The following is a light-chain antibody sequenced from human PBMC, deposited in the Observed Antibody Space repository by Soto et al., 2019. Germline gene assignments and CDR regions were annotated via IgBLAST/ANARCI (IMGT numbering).Light chain of an antibody. J-gene: IGKJ2*01. CDR2: GSS. V-gene: IGKV3-20*01. CDR1: QTVSGNY. CDR3: QQYGSSPPYT. Sequence: EIVLTQSPGILSLSPGERATLSSRASQTVSGNYLAWYQQKPGQSPRLLSYGSSDRSTGIPDRFSGSGSATDFPVTINSVDAEDFAEYYCQQYGSSPPYTFCHATTLQI.